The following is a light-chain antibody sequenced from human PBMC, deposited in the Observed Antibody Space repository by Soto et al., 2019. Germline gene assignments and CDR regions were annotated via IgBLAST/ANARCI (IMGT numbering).Light chain of an antibody. Sequence: DIQMTQSPSSLSASVGDRVTITCRASQGISSYLAWYQQKPGKVPKLLIYAASTLQSGVPSRFSGSGSGTDFTLTISSQQPEDVATYYCQKYYRAPETFGQGTKVEI. CDR3: QKYYRAPET. CDR2: AAS. CDR1: QGISSY. J-gene: IGKJ1*01. V-gene: IGKV1-27*01.